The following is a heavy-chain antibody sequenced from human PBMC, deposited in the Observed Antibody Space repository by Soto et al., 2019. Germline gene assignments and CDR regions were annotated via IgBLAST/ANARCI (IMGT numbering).Heavy chain of an antibody. V-gene: IGHV4-30-4*02. CDR3: AREVSCYYSSGYGSGY. D-gene: IGHD3-22*01. CDR1: GGTISIGAYY. J-gene: IGHJ4*02. CDR2: IYYSGST. Sequence: SETLALSCTVSGGTISIGAYYGRLIRQPPGKGLECIGYIYYSGSTYYNPSLKSRVTISVDTSKNQFSRKLSSVTAADTAVYYCAREVSCYYSSGYGSGYWGEGTLVTVSS.